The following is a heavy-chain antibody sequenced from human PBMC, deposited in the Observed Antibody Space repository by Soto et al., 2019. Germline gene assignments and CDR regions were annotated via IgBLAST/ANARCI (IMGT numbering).Heavy chain of an antibody. Sequence: GGSLRLSCTASGSTFSDYAMSWVRQPPGKGLERVSVISAGGSTYYADSVKGRFTVSRANSKNTLYLQMNSLRAEDTAVYYCANVPIWCSSTSCYTEGFDYWGQGTLVTVSS. CDR3: ANVPIWCSSTSCYTEGFDY. CDR2: ISAGGST. CDR1: GSTFSDYA. D-gene: IGHD2-2*02. V-gene: IGHV3-23*01. J-gene: IGHJ4*02.